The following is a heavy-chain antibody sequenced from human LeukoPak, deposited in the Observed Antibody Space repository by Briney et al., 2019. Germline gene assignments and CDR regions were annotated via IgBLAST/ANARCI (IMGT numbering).Heavy chain of an antibody. CDR2: IYTSGST. CDR1: GGSISSYY. V-gene: IGHV4-4*07. J-gene: IGHJ3*02. CDR3: ARGHIAAAGTNAFDI. D-gene: IGHD6-13*01. Sequence: SETLSLTCTVSGGSISSYYWSWIRQPAGKGLEWIGRIYTSGSTNYNPSLKSRVTISVDTSKNQFSLKLSSVTAADTAVYYCARGHIAAAGTNAFDIWGQGTMVTVSS.